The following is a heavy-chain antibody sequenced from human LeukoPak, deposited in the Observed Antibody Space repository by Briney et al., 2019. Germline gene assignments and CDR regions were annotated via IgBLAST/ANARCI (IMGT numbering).Heavy chain of an antibody. J-gene: IGHJ5*02. CDR1: GGSFSGYY. Sequence: PSETLSLTCAVYGGSFSGYYWSWIRQPPGKGLEWIGEINHSGSTNYNPSLKSRVTISVDTSKNQFSLKLSSVTAADTAVYYCARTSPRYFRSGGSCYSRRLSWFDPWGQGTLVTVSS. CDR3: ARTSPRYFRSGGSCYSRRLSWFDP. D-gene: IGHD2-15*01. V-gene: IGHV4-34*01. CDR2: INHSGST.